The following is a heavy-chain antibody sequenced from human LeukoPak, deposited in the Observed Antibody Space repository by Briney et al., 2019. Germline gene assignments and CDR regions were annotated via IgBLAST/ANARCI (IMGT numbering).Heavy chain of an antibody. CDR3: MSYAGRSDDY. CDR1: GXTFSSYA. CDR2: ISSSSSYR. J-gene: IGHJ4*02. D-gene: IGHD3-16*01. Sequence: PGGSLRLSCAASGXTFSSYAMSWVRQAPGKGLEWVSSISSSSSYRYYADSVKGRFTISRDNAKNSLHLQMNSLRAEDTAVYYCMSYAGRSDDYWGQGTLVTVSS. V-gene: IGHV3-21*01.